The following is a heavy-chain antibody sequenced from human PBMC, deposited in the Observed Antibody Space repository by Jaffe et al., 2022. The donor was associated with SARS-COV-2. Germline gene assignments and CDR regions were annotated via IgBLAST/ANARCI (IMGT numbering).Heavy chain of an antibody. D-gene: IGHD3-22*01. J-gene: IGHJ6*02. Sequence: EVQLVESGGGLLKPGGSLRLSCAASGFTFSSYNMNWVRQAPGKGLEWVSFISSSGSFIYYADSVKGRFTISRDDAKNSLYLQMNSLRAEDTAVYYCAKEKYYNSNGLHRADFYYYGMDVWGQGTTVTVSS. CDR3: AKEKYYNSNGLHRADFYYYGMDV. CDR2: ISSSGSFI. V-gene: IGHV3-21*01. CDR1: GFTFSSYN.